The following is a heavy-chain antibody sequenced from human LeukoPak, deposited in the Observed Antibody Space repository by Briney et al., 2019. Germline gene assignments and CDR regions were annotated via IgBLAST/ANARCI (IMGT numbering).Heavy chain of an antibody. CDR1: GGSISSSSYY. CDR2: IYYSRST. Sequence: SGTLSLTCTVSGGSISSSSYYWGWIRQPPGKGLEWIGSIYYSRSTYYNPSLKSRVTISVDTSKNQFSLKLSSVTAADTAVYYCVRDPLTKIIVGAIFAFDYWGQGTLVTVSS. J-gene: IGHJ4*02. V-gene: IGHV4-39*07. D-gene: IGHD1-26*01. CDR3: VRDPLTKIIVGAIFAFDY.